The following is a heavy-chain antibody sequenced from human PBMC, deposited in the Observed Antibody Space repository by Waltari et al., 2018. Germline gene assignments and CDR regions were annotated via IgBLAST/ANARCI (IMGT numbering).Heavy chain of an antibody. J-gene: IGHJ2*01. CDR2: IKSKTDGGTT. CDR3: ARGVYSSSWYVETDWYFDL. V-gene: IGHV3-15*01. D-gene: IGHD6-13*01. CDR1: GFTFSNAW. Sequence: EVQLVESGGGLVKPGGSLRLSCAASGFTFSNAWMSWVRQAPGKGLEWVGRIKSKTDGGTTDYAAPVKGRFTISRDDSKNTLYLQMNSLKTEDTAVYYCARGVYSSSWYVETDWYFDLWGRGTLVTVSS.